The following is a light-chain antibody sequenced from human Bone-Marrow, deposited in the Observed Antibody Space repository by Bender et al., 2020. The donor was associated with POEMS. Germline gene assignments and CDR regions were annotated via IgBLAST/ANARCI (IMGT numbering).Light chain of an antibody. CDR3: CSYSGGDFVL. CDR1: SSDVGSYGL. Sequence: QSALTQPASVSGSPGQSITVSCTGASSDVGSYGLVSWYQQHPGKAPKLMIFDVFRRPSGVPDRFSGSKSGNTASLTISGLQAEDEADYYCCSYSGGDFVLFGGGTKLTVL. CDR2: DVF. J-gene: IGLJ3*02. V-gene: IGLV2-23*02.